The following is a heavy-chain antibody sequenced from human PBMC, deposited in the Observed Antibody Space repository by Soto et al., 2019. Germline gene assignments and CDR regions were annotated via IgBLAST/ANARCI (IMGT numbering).Heavy chain of an antibody. D-gene: IGHD1-1*01. J-gene: IGHJ5*01. Sequence: PSETLSLTCTVSGGSISSRSYYLGWVRQPPGKGPEWIGTIFHSGGTYYHPTLKGRVTMSVDPPKNLFSLKINFVTAADTAVYYCARHRVIQTTYLGQQLVPVWLDSWGPGTLVTVSS. CDR3: ARHRVIQTTYLGQQLVPVWLDS. CDR1: GGSISSRSYY. V-gene: IGHV4-39*01. CDR2: IFHSGGT.